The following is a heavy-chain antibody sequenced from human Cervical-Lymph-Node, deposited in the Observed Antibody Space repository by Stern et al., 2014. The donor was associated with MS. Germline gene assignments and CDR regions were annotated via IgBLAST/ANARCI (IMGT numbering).Heavy chain of an antibody. D-gene: IGHD2-21*01. CDR3: ARCPGILWGYFDS. CDR2: IRGSGGAV. Sequence: MQLVESGGGFVKPGGSLRLSWAASGFTFSGHYMAWIRQAPGKGLEWIAYIRGSGGAVHCADSVQCRLTMSRDNGKKSLYLQMNNLRDEDTAIYFCARCPGILWGYFDSWGQGALVSVS. V-gene: IGHV3-11*01. CDR1: GFTFSGHY. J-gene: IGHJ4*02.